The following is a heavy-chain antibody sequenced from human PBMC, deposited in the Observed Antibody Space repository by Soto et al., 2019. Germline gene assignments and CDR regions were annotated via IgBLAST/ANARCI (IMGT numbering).Heavy chain of an antibody. CDR2: IYNGGST. Sequence: EVPLVESGGGLAQPGGSLSLSCAASGFTVGSTYMSWVRQAPGKGLEWVSVIYNGGSTYYADSVKGRFTISRDNSKNTLYLQMNSLRAEDTAVYYCARDRIPTGMDVWGQGTTVTVSS. CDR3: ARDRIPTGMDV. CDR1: GFTVGSTY. V-gene: IGHV3-66*01. J-gene: IGHJ6*02.